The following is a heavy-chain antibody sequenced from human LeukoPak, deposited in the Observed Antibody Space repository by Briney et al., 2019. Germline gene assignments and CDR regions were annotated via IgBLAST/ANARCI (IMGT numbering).Heavy chain of an antibody. CDR2: IYYSGST. J-gene: IGHJ4*02. D-gene: IGHD6-13*01. CDR3: ARAYSPLIPFDY. Sequence: SETLSLTCPVPGGSIRSYYRSWIGQPQGKGRGWFGYIYYSGSTNYNPSLKSRVTISVDTSKNQFSLKLSSVTAADTAVYYCARAYSPLIPFDYWGQGTLVTVSS. V-gene: IGHV4-59*01. CDR1: GGSIRSYY.